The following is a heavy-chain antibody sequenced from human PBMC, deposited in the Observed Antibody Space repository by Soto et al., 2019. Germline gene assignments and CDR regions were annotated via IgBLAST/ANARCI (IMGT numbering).Heavy chain of an antibody. CDR1: GFTFSSYG. Sequence: QVQLVGSGGGVVQPRRSLSLSCAASGFTFSSYGMHWVRQAPGKGLEWVAVISYDGSNKYYADSVKGRFTISRDNSKNTLYLQMNSLRAEDTAVYYCAKEPAPYDYFWGSYRSDAFDIWGQGTMVTVSS. D-gene: IGHD3-16*02. J-gene: IGHJ3*02. V-gene: IGHV3-30*18. CDR2: ISYDGSNK. CDR3: AKEPAPYDYFWGSYRSDAFDI.